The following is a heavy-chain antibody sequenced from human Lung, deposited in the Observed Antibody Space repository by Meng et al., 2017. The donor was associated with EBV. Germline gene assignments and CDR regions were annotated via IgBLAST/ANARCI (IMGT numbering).Heavy chain of an antibody. J-gene: IGHJ2*01. CDR3: AVTTVRAPAYFDL. D-gene: IGHD4-17*01. V-gene: IGHV4-61*01. CDR2: VYYSGST. Sequence: QVALVESCTGLVKPSAILSLTWTLSGGSGSRDNNGWSWIRQPPGKGLEWIGYVYYSGSTNYNPSLESRVTISKDMSKNQFSLKVSSVTAADTAVYYCAVTTVRAPAYFDLWGRGTLVTVSS. CDR1: GGSGSRDNNG.